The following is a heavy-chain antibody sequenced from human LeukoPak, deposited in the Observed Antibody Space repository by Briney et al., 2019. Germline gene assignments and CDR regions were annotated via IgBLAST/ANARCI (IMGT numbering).Heavy chain of an antibody. D-gene: IGHD6-13*01. CDR2: FDPEDGET. CDR3: ATGAISYSSSWYGGDY. CDR1: GYTLTELS. V-gene: IGHV1-24*01. Sequence: ASVKVSCKVSGYTLTELSMHWVRQAPGKGLEWMGGFDPEDGETIYAQKFQGRVTMTEDTSTDAAYMELSSLRSEDTAVYYCATGAISYSSSWYGGDYWGQGTLVTVSS. J-gene: IGHJ4*02.